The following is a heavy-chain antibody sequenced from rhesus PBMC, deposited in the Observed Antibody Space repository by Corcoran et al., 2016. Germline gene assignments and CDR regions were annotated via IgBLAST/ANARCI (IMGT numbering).Heavy chain of an antibody. Sequence: EVQLVESGGGLAKPGGSLRLSCAASGFTFSDYYMDWFRQAPGKGLEWVSRISKGGGSTWYADSVKGRFTIYRENAKNTLYLQMNSMRAEDTAVYYCALLGGGGSWDDAFDFWGQGLRVTVSS. CDR3: ALLGGGGSWDDAFDF. J-gene: IGHJ3*01. V-gene: IGHV3-178*01. D-gene: IGHD6-25*01. CDR1: GFTFSDYY. CDR2: ISKGGGST.